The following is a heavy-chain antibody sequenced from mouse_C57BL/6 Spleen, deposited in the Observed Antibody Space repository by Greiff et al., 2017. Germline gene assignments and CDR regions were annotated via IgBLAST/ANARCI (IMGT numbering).Heavy chain of an antibody. V-gene: IGHV1-52*01. CDR2: IDPSDSET. Sequence: QVQLQQPGAELVRPGSSVKLSCKASGYTFTSYWMHWVKQRPIQGLEWIGNIDPSDSETHYNQKFKDKATLTVDKSSSTAYMQLSSLTSEDSAVYYRARHDGYYGRGAMDYWGQGTSVTVSS. J-gene: IGHJ4*01. CDR1: GYTFTSYW. D-gene: IGHD2-3*01. CDR3: ARHDGYYGRGAMDY.